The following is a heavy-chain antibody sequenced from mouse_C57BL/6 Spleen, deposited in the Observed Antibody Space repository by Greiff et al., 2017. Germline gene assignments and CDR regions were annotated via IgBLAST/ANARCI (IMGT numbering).Heavy chain of an antibody. CDR3: ARSDPLYSNYLYAMDY. CDR2: IDPNSGGT. J-gene: IGHJ4*01. D-gene: IGHD2-5*01. CDR1: GYTFTSYW. Sequence: QVQLQQPGAELVKPGASVKLSCKASGYTFTSYWMHWVKQRPGRGLEWIGRIDPNSGGTKYNEKFKSKATLTVDKPSSTAYMQLSSLTSEDSAVYYCARSDPLYSNYLYAMDYWGQGTSVTVSS. V-gene: IGHV1-72*01.